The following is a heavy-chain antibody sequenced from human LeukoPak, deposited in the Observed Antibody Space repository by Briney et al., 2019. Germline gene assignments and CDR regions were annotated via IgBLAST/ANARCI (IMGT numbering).Heavy chain of an antibody. CDR2: ISAYNGNT. V-gene: IGHV1-18*01. J-gene: IGHJ3*02. CDR1: GYTFTSYG. Sequence: ASVKVSCKASGYTFTSYGISWVRQAPGQGLEWMGWISAYNGNTNYAQKLQGRVTMTTDTSTSTAYMELRSLRSDDTAVYCCARDKPGVVIVNDAFDIWGQGTMVTVSS. D-gene: IGHD3-3*01. CDR3: ARDKPGVVIVNDAFDI.